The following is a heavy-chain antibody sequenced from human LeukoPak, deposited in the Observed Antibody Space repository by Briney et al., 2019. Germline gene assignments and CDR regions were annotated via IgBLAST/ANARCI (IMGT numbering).Heavy chain of an antibody. CDR1: GFTFGSYA. CDR2: VSGSGDAT. V-gene: IGHV3-23*01. Sequence: GGSLRLSCAASGFTFGSYALSWVRQAPGKGLEWVSTVSGSGDATYYADSVKGRFTISRDNSKNTLYLLINSLRAEDTAVYYCAKDGTTVVRGLFDKWGPGIMVTVSS. CDR3: AKDGTTVVRGLFDK. D-gene: IGHD4-23*01. J-gene: IGHJ3*02.